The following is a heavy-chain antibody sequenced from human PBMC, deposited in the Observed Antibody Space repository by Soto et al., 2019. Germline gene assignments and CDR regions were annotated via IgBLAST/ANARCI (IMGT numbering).Heavy chain of an antibody. CDR2: IIPIFGTA. J-gene: IGHJ6*02. CDR3: ARGGDIVATVQGHYYYGMDV. V-gene: IGHV1-69*13. CDR1: GGTFSSYS. Sequence: SVNVSCKSSGGTFSSYSISWVRQAPGQGLECMGGIIPIFGTANYAQKFQGRVTITADESTSTAYMELSSLRSEDTAVYYCARGGDIVATVQGHYYYGMDVWGQGTTVTLSS. D-gene: IGHD5-12*01.